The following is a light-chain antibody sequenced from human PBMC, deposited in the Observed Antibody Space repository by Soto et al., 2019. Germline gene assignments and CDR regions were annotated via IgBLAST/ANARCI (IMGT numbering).Light chain of an antibody. V-gene: IGKV3-15*01. CDR2: GAS. J-gene: IGKJ1*01. CDR1: QSVSRN. CDR3: QQYNNWPWT. Sequence: IMMAQSPATLSVTTGEKATVSCRASQSVSRNLAWYQQKPGQAPRLLIYGASTRATGIPARFSGSGSGTEFTLTISSLQSEDFAVYYCQQYNNWPWTFGQGTKVDIK.